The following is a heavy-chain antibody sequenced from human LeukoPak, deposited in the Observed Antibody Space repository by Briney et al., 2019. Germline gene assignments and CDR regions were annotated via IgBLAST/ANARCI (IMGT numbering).Heavy chain of an antibody. Sequence: GGSLRLSCATSGLAFSINAMSWVRQAPGKGLEWVSGISGSGLGTYYAESVKGRFTVSRDNSKNTLYLQMSSLRAEDTAVYYCAKVVDTSGYYYDYWGQGTLVTVSS. CDR2: ISGSGLGT. J-gene: IGHJ4*02. CDR1: GLAFSINA. CDR3: AKVVDTSGYYYDY. D-gene: IGHD3-22*01. V-gene: IGHV3-23*01.